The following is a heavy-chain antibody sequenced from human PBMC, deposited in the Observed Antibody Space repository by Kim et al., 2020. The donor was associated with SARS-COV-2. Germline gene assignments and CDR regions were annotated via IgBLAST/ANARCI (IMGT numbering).Heavy chain of an antibody. CDR1: GFSFNGFG. V-gene: IGHV3-23*01. CDR2: IGQGGTTFT. D-gene: IGHD5-12*01. Sequence: GGSLRLSCAASGFSFNGFGMAWVRQAPGRGLEWVSFIGQGGTTFTQYADSVKGRFTISRDDSKSTLYLQMDSLRVDDTAIYYCAKHRRPGYDDFDYWGQGTMVTVSS. CDR3: AKHRRPGYDDFDY. J-gene: IGHJ4*02.